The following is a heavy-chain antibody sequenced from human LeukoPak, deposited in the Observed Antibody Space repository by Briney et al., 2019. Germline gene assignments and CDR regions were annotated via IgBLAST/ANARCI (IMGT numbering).Heavy chain of an antibody. V-gene: IGHV3-33*01. CDR2: IWYDGSNK. Sequence: GGSLRLSCAAPGFTFSSYGMHWVRQAPSKGLEWVAVIWYDGSNKYYADSVKGRFTISRDNSKNTLYLQMNSLRAEDTAVYYCAREGKTTVVFDYWGQGTLVTVSS. CDR1: GFTFSSYG. J-gene: IGHJ4*02. D-gene: IGHD4-17*01. CDR3: AREGKTTVVFDY.